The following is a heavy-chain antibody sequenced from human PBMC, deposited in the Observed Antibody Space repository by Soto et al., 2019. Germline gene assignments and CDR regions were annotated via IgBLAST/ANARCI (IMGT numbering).Heavy chain of an antibody. D-gene: IGHD4-17*01. Sequence: VGSLRLPCAASGFTFSSYGIHWVRQAPGKGLEWVAVISYDGSNKYYADSVKGRFTISRDNSKNTLYLQMNSLRAEDTAVYYCAKALDGDYFYYYYGMDVWGQGTTVTVSS. CDR2: ISYDGSNK. V-gene: IGHV3-30*18. J-gene: IGHJ6*02. CDR3: AKALDGDYFYYYYGMDV. CDR1: GFTFSSYG.